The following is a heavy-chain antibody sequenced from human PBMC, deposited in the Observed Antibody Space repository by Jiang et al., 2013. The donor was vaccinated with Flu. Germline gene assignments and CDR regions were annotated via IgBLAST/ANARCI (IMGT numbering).Heavy chain of an antibody. D-gene: IGHD6-13*01. V-gene: IGHV1-18*04. J-gene: IGHJ5*02. CDR2: ISAYNGNT. Sequence: FTSYGISWVRQAPGQGLEWMGWISAYNGNTNYAQRLQGRVTMTTDTSTSTAYMELRSLRSDDTAVYYCARDLELAYSSSRNHRPNGWFDPWGQGTLVTVSS. CDR1: FTSYG. CDR3: ARDLELAYSSSRNHRPNGWFDP.